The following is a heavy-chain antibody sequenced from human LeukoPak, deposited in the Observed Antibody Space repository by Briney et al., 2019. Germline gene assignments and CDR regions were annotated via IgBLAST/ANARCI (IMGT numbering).Heavy chain of an antibody. V-gene: IGHV5-51*01. J-gene: IGHJ4*02. CDR2: IYPGDSDT. Sequence: GESLKISCKGSGYSFTSYWIGWVRQMPGKGLEWMGIIYPGDSDTRYSPSFQGQVTISADKSISTAYLQWSSLKASDTAMDYCARHGTLTTVNADFDYWGQGTLVTVAS. CDR1: GYSFTSYW. D-gene: IGHD4-11*01. CDR3: ARHGTLTTVNADFDY.